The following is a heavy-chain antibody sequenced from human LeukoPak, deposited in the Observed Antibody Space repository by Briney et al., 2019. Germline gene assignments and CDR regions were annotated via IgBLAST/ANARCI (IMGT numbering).Heavy chain of an antibody. Sequence: SETLSLTSRVSGCSISSSSYYWGWIRHPPGKGLEWIGSVHDTGSTFYNPSLKSRVTISLDTSKTQFSLKLSSVTAADTAVYYCAREATSYSYYLDYWGQGSLVTVSS. D-gene: IGHD4-11*01. CDR1: GCSISSSSYY. V-gene: IGHV4-39*07. CDR3: AREATSYSYYLDY. J-gene: IGHJ4*02. CDR2: VHDTGST.